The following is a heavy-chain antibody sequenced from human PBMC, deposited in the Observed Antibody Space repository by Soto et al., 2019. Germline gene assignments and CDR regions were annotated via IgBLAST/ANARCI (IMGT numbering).Heavy chain of an antibody. Sequence: GGSLRLSCSASGFIFSESTIYWVRQVPGEGLEAISAVSTSGRSTYYADSVKDRFTISRDNSKDTLFLQMGSLRPEDTAIYYCVKQAHGLDGVAFDYWGQGTQVTVSS. D-gene: IGHD2-15*01. CDR1: GFIFSEST. J-gene: IGHJ4*02. CDR2: VSTSGRST. CDR3: VKQAHGLDGVAFDY. V-gene: IGHV3-64D*06.